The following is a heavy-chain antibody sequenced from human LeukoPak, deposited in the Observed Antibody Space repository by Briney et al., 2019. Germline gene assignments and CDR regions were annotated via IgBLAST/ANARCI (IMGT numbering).Heavy chain of an antibody. CDR1: GFTFSAYA. CDR2: IHGSSGRT. V-gene: IGHV3-23*01. D-gene: IGHD6-13*01. J-gene: IGHJ4*02. CDR3: AKDQGSYSSSWFSDR. Sequence: GGSLRLSCAASGFTFSAYAMNWVRQAPGRGLEWVSAIHGSSGRTYYVDSVRGRFTISRDNSQNTPYLQMNSLRVEDTAVYYCAKDQGSYSSSWFSDRWGQGTLVTVSS.